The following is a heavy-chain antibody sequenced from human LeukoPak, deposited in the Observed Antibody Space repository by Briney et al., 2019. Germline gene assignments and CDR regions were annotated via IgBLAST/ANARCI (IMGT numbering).Heavy chain of an antibody. D-gene: IGHD1-7*01. J-gene: IGHJ5*02. CDR3: ARRRFLNWNLTPMGWFDP. V-gene: IGHV4-30-4*08. CDR2: IYYSGST. Sequence: SQTLSLTCTVSGGSISSGDYYWSWIRQPPGKGLEWIGYIYYSGSTYYNPSLKSRVTISVDTSKNQFSLKLSSVTAADTAVYYCARRRFLNWNLTPMGWFDPWGQGTLVTVSS. CDR1: GGSISSGDYY.